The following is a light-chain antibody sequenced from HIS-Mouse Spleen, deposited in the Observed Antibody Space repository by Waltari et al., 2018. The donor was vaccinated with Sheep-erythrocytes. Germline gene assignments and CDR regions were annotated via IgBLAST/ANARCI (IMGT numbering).Light chain of an antibody. CDR2: LGS. Sequence: IVMTQSPLSLPVTPGEPASISCRSSQSLLHSNGYNYLDWYLQKPGQSPHLLIYLGSKRDYGVPDRFSGSGAGTDFTLKISRVEAEDVEVYYCMQALQTPLTVGGGTKVEIK. CDR3: MQALQTPLT. CDR1: QSLLHSNGYNY. V-gene: IGKV2-28*01. J-gene: IGKJ4*01.